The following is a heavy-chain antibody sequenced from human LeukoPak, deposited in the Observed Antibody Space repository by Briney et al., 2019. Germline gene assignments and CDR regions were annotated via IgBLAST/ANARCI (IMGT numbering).Heavy chain of an antibody. CDR1: AFTFNSYA. V-gene: IGHV3-23*01. D-gene: IGHD2-8*02. CDR3: AKGGYRGYCTARKCQNLVDH. Sequence: PGGSLRLSCAASAFTFNSYAMSWVRQAPGKGLEWVSAISGSGGNTYYADSVKGRFTISRDNSKNTLYLQMNSLRAEDTAIYYCAKGGYRGYCTARKCQNLVDHWGQGTLVTVSS. J-gene: IGHJ4*02. CDR2: ISGSGGNT.